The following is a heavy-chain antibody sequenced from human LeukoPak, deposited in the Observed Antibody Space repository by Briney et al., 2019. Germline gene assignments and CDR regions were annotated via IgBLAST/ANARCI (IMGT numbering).Heavy chain of an antibody. V-gene: IGHV1-2*02. CDR3: ARGDTMVRGLISDY. CDR1: GYTFSDYY. Sequence: ASVKVSCKASGYTFSDYYLHWVRQAPGQGLEYMGWINPNSGYTKYSQSFQGRVTMTRDTSISTAYMELSRLISGDTAVYYCARGDTMVRGLISDYWGQGTLVTVSS. CDR2: INPNSGYT. D-gene: IGHD3-10*01. J-gene: IGHJ4*02.